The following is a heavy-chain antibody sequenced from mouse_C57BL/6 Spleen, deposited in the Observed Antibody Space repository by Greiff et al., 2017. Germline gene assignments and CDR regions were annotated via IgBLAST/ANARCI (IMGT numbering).Heavy chain of an antibody. CDR3: ARPIYYDYGGYFDV. J-gene: IGHJ1*03. Sequence: VQLKQSGPELVKPGDSVKISCKASGYSFTGYFMNWVMQSHGKSLEWIGRINPYNGDTFYNQKFKGKATLTVDKSSSTAHMELRSLTSEDSAVYYCARPIYYDYGGYFDVWGTGTTVTVSS. CDR1: GYSFTGYF. D-gene: IGHD2-4*01. V-gene: IGHV1-20*01. CDR2: INPYNGDT.